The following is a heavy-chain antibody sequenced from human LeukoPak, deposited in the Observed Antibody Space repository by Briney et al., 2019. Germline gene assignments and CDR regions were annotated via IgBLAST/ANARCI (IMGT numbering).Heavy chain of an antibody. CDR1: GYTFTSYG. CDR3: ARDSVDFWSGYYPGY. J-gene: IGHJ4*02. D-gene: IGHD3-3*01. V-gene: IGHV1-18*01. Sequence: ASVKVSCKASGYTFTSYGISWVRQAPGQGLEWMGWTSAYNGNTNYAQKLQGRVTMTTDTSTSTAYMELRSLRSDDTAVYYCARDSVDFWSGYYPGYWGQGTLVTVSS. CDR2: TSAYNGNT.